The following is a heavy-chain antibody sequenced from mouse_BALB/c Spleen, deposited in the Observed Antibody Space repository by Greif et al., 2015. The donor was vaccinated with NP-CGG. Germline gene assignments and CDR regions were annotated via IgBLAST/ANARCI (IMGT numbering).Heavy chain of an antibody. CDR3: TRRLWPAWFAY. J-gene: IGHJ3*01. CDR2: INPSNGGT. Sequence: VQLQESGAELVKPGASVKLSCKASGYTFTSYYMYWVKQRPGQGLEWIGEINPSNGGTNFNEKFKSKATLTVDKSSSTAYMQLSSLTSGDSAVYYCTRRLWPAWFAYWGQGTLVTASA. V-gene: IGHV1S81*02. CDR1: GYTFTSYY. D-gene: IGHD1-1*02.